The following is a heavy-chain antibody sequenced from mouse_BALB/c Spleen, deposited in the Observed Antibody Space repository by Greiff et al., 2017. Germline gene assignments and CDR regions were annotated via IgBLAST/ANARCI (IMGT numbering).Heavy chain of an antibody. CDR3: NGRNFGGGDGYFDV. CDR1: GFNIKDYY. J-gene: IGHJ1*01. Sequence: VQLQQSGAELVRSGASVKLSCTASGFNIKDYYMHWVKQRPEQGLEWIGWIDPENGDTEYAPKFQGKATMTADTSSNTAYLQLSSLTSEDTAVYYGNGRNFGGGDGYFDVWGAGTTVTVSS. CDR2: IDPENGDT. D-gene: IGHD1-1*02. V-gene: IGHV14-4*02.